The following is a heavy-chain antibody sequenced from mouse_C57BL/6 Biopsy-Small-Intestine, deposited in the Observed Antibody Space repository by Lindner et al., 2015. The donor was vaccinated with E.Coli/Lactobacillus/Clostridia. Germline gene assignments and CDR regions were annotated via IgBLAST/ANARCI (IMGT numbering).Heavy chain of an antibody. D-gene: IGHD2-13*01. CDR2: IDTGNGKA. J-gene: IGHJ4*01. Sequence: SVKVSCKASGYIFINYAMHWVRQAPGQGLEWMGWIDTGNGKAKYSQKFQGRVTVTRDASASTVFMEMSSLTSEDTAVYYCAKAGGGDYGFDYWGQGTLVTVSS. V-gene: IGHV1-66*01. CDR3: AKAGGGDYGFDY. CDR1: GYIFINYA.